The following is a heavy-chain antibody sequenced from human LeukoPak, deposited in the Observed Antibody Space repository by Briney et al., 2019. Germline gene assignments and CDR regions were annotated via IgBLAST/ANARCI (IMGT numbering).Heavy chain of an antibody. D-gene: IGHD6-19*01. V-gene: IGHV1-24*01. J-gene: IGHJ4*02. CDR2: FDPEDGET. Sequence: ASAKVSCKVSGCTLTELSMHWVRQAPGKGLEWMGGFDPEDGETIYAQKFQGRVTMTEDTSTDTAYMELSSLRSEDTAVYYCATALWLEFDYWGQGTLVTVSS. CDR3: ATALWLEFDY. CDR1: GCTLTELS.